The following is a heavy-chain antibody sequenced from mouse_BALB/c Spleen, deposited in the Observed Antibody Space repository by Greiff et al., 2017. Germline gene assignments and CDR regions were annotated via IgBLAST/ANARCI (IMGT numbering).Heavy chain of an antibody. CDR2: IWGGGST. D-gene: IGHD1-1*01. J-gene: IGHJ3*01. Sequence: VKLMESGPGLVAPSQSLSITCTVSGFSLTDYGVSWIRQPPGKGLEWLGVIWGGGSTYYNSALKSRLSISKDNSKSQVFLKMNSLQTDDTAMYYCAKHDPLDYYGSWGFAYWGQGTLVTVSA. CDR1: GFSLTDYG. V-gene: IGHV2-6-5*01. CDR3: AKHDPLDYYGSWGFAY.